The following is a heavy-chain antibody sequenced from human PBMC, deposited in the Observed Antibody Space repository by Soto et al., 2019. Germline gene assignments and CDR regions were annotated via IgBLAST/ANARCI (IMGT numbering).Heavy chain of an antibody. J-gene: IGHJ5*02. CDR2: ISYDGSNK. V-gene: IGHV3-30-3*01. CDR3: ARDPVLPGSNPDH. Sequence: QVQLLESGGGVVQPGRSLRLSCAASGFTFSSYAMHWVRQAPGKGLEWVAVISYDGSNKYYADSVKGRFTISRDNSKNALDLQMNSLRAEDTAVYYCARDPVLPGSNPDHWGHGTLVTVS. CDR1: GFTFSSYA. D-gene: IGHD3-10*01.